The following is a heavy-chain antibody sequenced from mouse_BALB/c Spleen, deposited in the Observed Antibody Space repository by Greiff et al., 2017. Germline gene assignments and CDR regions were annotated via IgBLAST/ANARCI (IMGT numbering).Heavy chain of an antibody. D-gene: IGHD1-1*01. Sequence: VQLKESGAELVRPGALVKLSCKASGFNIKDYYMHWVKQRPEQGLEWIGWIDPENGNTIYDPKFQGKASITADTSSNTAYLQLSSLTSEDTAVYYCATTVVAGDYFDYWGQGTTLTVSS. V-gene: IGHV14-1*02. CDR3: ATTVVAGDYFDY. CDR1: GFNIKDYY. J-gene: IGHJ2*01. CDR2: IDPENGNT.